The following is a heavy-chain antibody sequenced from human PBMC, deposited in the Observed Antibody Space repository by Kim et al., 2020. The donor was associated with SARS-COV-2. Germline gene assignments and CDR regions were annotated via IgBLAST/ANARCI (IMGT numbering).Heavy chain of an antibody. Sequence: YYAESVKGRFAISRDNSKNTLYLTMNSLRAEDTAVYYCARDRVILDAFDIWGQGTMVTVSS. CDR3: ARDRVILDAFDI. J-gene: IGHJ3*02. V-gene: IGHV3-66*01. D-gene: IGHD3-3*02.